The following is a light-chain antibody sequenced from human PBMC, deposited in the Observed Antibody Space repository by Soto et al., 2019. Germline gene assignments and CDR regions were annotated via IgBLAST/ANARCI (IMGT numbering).Light chain of an antibody. CDR1: QSIAYSDGYTY. CDR3: MQSTHWPPT. J-gene: IGKJ1*01. CDR2: LTS. Sequence: DVVMTQSPLSLPVTLGQSASISCRSSQSIAYSDGYTYMNWFQQRPGQSPRRLISLTSRRDSGVPDRLSGRGSGTDFTLTISRVEAEDVGIYSCMQSTHWPPTFGRGTTVEIK. V-gene: IGKV2-30*01.